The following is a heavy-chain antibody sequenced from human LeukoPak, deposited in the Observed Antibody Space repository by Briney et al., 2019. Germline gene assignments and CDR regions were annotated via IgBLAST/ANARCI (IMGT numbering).Heavy chain of an antibody. J-gene: IGHJ4*02. CDR1: GFTYSSYY. Sequence: PGGTLRLLCVASGFTYSSYYMIWVRQAPGKGLEWVANIKQDGSEKYYVDSVKGRFTISRDNAKNSLYLQMNSLRAEDTAVYYCARGAWTFDYWGQGTLVSVSS. CDR2: IKQDGSEK. CDR3: ARGAWTFDY. V-gene: IGHV3-7*01. D-gene: IGHD3/OR15-3a*01.